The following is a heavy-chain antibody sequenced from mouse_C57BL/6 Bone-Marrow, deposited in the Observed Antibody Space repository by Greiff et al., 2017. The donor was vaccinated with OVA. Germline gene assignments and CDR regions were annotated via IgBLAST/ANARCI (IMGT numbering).Heavy chain of an antibody. CDR2: IHPNSGST. D-gene: IGHD1-1*01. CDR3: AIRGITTVVAEVYYFDY. V-gene: IGHV1-64*01. J-gene: IGHJ2*01. Sequence: QVQLQQPGAELVKPGASVKLSCKASGYTFTSYWMHWVKQRPGQGLEWIVMIHPNSGSTNYNEKFKSKATLTVDKSSSTAYMQLSSLTSEDSAVYYCAIRGITTVVAEVYYFDYWGQGTTLTVSS. CDR1: GYTFTSYW.